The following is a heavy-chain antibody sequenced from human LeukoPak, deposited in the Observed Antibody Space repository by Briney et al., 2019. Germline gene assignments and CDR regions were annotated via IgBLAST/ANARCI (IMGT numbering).Heavy chain of an antibody. V-gene: IGHV3-7*01. D-gene: IGHD1-14*01. CDR3: ARCYPREPVDY. CDR1: GFTFSSYW. Sequence: GGSLRLSCAVSGFTFSSYWMSWVRQAPGKGLEWVANIKQDGSEKYYVDSVKGRFTISRDNAKNSLYLQMNSLRAEDTAVYYCARCYPREPVDYWGQGTLVTVSS. CDR2: IKQDGSEK. J-gene: IGHJ4*02.